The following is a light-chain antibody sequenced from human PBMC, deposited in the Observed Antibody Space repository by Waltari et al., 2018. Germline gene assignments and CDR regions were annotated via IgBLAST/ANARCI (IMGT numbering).Light chain of an antibody. CDR1: QSVSSSY. J-gene: IGKJ4*01. Sequence: EIVLTHSPGTRSLSSGERATLSCRASQSVSSSYLAWYQQKPGQAPRLLIYGASSRATGIPDRFSGSGSGTDFTLTISRLEPEDFAVYYCQQYGSSLLTFGGGTKVEIK. CDR2: GAS. CDR3: QQYGSSLLT. V-gene: IGKV3-20*01.